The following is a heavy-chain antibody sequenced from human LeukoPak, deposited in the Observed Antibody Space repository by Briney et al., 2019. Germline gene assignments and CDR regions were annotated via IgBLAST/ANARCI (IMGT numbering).Heavy chain of an antibody. J-gene: IGHJ5*02. Sequence: SETLSLTCTVSGDSISSGDYYWSWIRQPAGKGLEWIGRISSSGSTNYNPSLKSRVTISVDASKNQFSLKLSSVTAADTAVYYCARGSMIVVNWFDPWGQGTLVTVSS. V-gene: IGHV4-61*02. CDR1: GDSISSGDYY. D-gene: IGHD3-22*01. CDR3: ARGSMIVVNWFDP. CDR2: ISSSGST.